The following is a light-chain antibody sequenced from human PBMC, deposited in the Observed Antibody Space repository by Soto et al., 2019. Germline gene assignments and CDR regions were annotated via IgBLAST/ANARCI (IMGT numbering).Light chain of an antibody. CDR3: QQYNNWPTWT. V-gene: IGKV3-15*01. J-gene: IGKJ1*01. CDR2: GAS. CDR1: QSVSSN. Sequence: EIVMTQSPATLSVSPGERDTLSCRASQSVSSNLAWYQKKPGQAPRLLIYGASNRATGIPARFSGSGSGTEFTLTSSSLQYEDFAVYYCQQYNNWPTWTFGQGTKVEIK.